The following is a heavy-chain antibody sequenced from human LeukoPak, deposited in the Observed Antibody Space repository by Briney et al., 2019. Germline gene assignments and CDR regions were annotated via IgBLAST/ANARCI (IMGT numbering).Heavy chain of an antibody. CDR2: ISGSGGST. V-gene: IGHV3-23*01. J-gene: IGHJ6*02. D-gene: IGHD6-13*01. CDR3: AKDKEAGSAAGTSGMDV. CDR1: GFTFSSYA. Sequence: PGGSLRLSCAASGFTFSSYAMSWVRQAPGKGLEWVSAISGSGGSTYYADSVKGRFTISRDNSKNTLYLQMNSLRAEDTAVYYRAKDKEAGSAAGTSGMDVWGQGTTVTVSS.